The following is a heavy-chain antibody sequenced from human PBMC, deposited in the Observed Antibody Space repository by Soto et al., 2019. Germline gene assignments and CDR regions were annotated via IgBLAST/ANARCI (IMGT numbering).Heavy chain of an antibody. J-gene: IGHJ4*02. Sequence: PSLTCTVPGGSISSGGYYWSWIRQHPGKGLEWIGYIYYSGSTYYNPSLKSRVTISVDTSKNQFSLKLSSVTAADTAVYYCAREPQRGYCSSTSCYIWGQGTLVTVSS. CDR1: GGSISSGGYY. CDR2: IYYSGST. V-gene: IGHV4-31*03. CDR3: AREPQRGYCSSTSCYI. D-gene: IGHD2-2*02.